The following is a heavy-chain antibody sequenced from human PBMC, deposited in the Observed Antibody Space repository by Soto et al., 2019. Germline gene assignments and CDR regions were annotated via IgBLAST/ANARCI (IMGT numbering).Heavy chain of an antibody. CDR2: IIPILGKE. J-gene: IGHJ4*02. D-gene: IGHD5-18*01. CDR1: GGTLTTST. V-gene: IGHV1-69*16. Sequence: LVQSGAEVKQPGSSVKVSCKASGGTLTTSTLTWVRQAPAQGLEWMGGIIPILGKESYAQKLQGRVTITADESTSTAYMELTSLKSEDTAVYYCASENRGYSYGFDSWGQGTLVTVSS. CDR3: ASENRGYSYGFDS.